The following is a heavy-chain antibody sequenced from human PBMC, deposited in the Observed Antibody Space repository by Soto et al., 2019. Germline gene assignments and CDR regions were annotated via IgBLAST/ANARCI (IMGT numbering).Heavy chain of an antibody. CDR1: GFSFSNYW. V-gene: IGHV3-7*01. D-gene: IGHD5-18*01. J-gene: IGHJ5*02. CDR3: VSLDTSMANWFDP. CDR2: IKKDGSEE. Sequence: GGSLRLSCAASGFSFSNYWMSWVRQAPGKGLEWVANIKKDGSEEYYVDSVKGRFTISRDNAKNSLYLQMSSLRAEDTAVYYCVSLDTSMANWFDPWGQGTLVTVSS.